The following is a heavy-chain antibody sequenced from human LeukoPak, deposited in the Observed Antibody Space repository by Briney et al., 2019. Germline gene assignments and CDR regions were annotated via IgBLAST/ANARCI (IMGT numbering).Heavy chain of an antibody. V-gene: IGHV3-23*01. CDR1: GFTFSSYG. J-gene: IGHJ4*02. CDR2: ISGSGGST. Sequence: GTLRLSCAASGFTFSSYGMSWVRQAPGKGLEWVSAISGSGGSTYYADSVKGRFTISRDNSKNTLYLQMNSLRAEDTAVYYCAKVGYDSSGYQYYFDYWGQGTLVTVSS. CDR3: AKVGYDSSGYQYYFDY. D-gene: IGHD3-22*01.